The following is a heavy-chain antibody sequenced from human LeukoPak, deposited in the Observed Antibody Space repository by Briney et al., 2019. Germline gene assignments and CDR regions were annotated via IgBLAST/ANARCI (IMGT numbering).Heavy chain of an antibody. V-gene: IGHV3-11*01. D-gene: IGHD6-19*01. CDR3: AKGNQWLTYYYFDY. Sequence: GGSLRLSCAASGFTFSDYYMTWIRQAPGKGLEWVSYISASTGSAIYYTDSVKGRFTISRDNSKNTLYLQMNSLRAEDTAVYYCAKGNQWLTYYYFDYWGQGTLVTVSS. CDR2: ISASTGSAI. J-gene: IGHJ4*02. CDR1: GFTFSDYY.